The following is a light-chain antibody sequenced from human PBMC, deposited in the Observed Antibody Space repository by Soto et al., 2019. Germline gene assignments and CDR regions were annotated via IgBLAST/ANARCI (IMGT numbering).Light chain of an antibody. Sequence: DIQMTQSPSALSASVGDRVTITCRASQSVSKWLAWYRQKPGEAPKLLIYEGSNLERGVPSRFSGSGSGTEFTLTISSLQPDDFATFYCQQYDTYSRTFGQGTKVEVK. J-gene: IGKJ1*01. CDR3: QQYDTYSRT. CDR1: QSVSKW. V-gene: IGKV1-5*03. CDR2: EGS.